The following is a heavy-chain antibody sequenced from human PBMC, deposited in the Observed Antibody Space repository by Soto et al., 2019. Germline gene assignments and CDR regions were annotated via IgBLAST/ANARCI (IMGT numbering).Heavy chain of an antibody. V-gene: IGHV1-69*01. CDR3: ATQRRYYDILTGRGAFDI. Sequence: QVQLVQSGAEVQKPGSSVKVSCKASGGTFSSYAISWVRQAPGQGLEWMGGIIPIFGTANYAQKFQGRVTITADESTSTAYMELSSLRSEDTAVYYCATQRRYYDILTGRGAFDIWGQGTMVTVSS. D-gene: IGHD3-9*01. CDR2: IIPIFGTA. J-gene: IGHJ3*02. CDR1: GGTFSSYA.